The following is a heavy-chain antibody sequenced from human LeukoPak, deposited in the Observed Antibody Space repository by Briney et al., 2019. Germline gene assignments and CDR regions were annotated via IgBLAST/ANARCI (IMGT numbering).Heavy chain of an antibody. Sequence: GGSLRLSCAASGFTFSSYSMNWVRQAPGKGLEWGSSISSSSSYIYYADSVKGRFTISRDNAKNSLYLQMNSLRAEDTAVYYCARDRDYYDSSGYRASDYWGQGTLVTVSS. CDR3: ARDRDYYDSSGYRASDY. D-gene: IGHD3-22*01. V-gene: IGHV3-21*01. CDR1: GFTFSSYS. CDR2: ISSSSSYI. J-gene: IGHJ4*02.